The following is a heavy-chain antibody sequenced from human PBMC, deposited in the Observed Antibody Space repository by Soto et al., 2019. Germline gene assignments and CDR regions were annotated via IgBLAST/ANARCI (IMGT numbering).Heavy chain of an antibody. Sequence: EVQLLESGGGLVQPGGSLRLSCTASGFTFSSYAMSWVRQAPGKGLEWVSAISGSGGSIYYADSVKGRFTISRDNSKNTLYLQMNSLRAEDTAVYYCAKEGDSSGYYYVAYPPFFRYWGQGTLVTVSS. J-gene: IGHJ4*02. CDR2: ISGSGGSI. CDR1: GFTFSSYA. D-gene: IGHD3-22*01. V-gene: IGHV3-23*01. CDR3: AKEGDSSGYYYVAYPPFFRY.